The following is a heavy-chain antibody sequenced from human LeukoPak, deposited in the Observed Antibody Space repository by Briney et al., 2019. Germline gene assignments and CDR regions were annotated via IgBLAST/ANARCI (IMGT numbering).Heavy chain of an antibody. J-gene: IGHJ4*02. CDR2: IWYDGSNK. V-gene: IGHV3-33*01. D-gene: IGHD6-19*01. CDR3: ARAGYSSGWYPYFDY. CDR1: GFTFSSYG. Sequence: PGGSPRLSCAASGFTFSSYGMHWVRQAPGKGPEWVAVIWYDGSNKYYADSVEGRFTISRDNSKNTLYLQMNSLRAEDTAVYYCARAGYSSGWYPYFDYWGQGTLVTVSS.